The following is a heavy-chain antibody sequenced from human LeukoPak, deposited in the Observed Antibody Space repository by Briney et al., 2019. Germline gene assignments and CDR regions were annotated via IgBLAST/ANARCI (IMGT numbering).Heavy chain of an antibody. Sequence: PGGSLRLSCAASGFTFSNAWMSWVRQAPGMGLEWVGRIKSKTDGGTTDYAAPVKGRFTISRDDSKNTLYLQMNSLKTEDTAVYYCTTHYEQNAFDYWGQGTLVTVSS. V-gene: IGHV3-15*01. CDR1: GFTFSNAW. CDR2: IKSKTDGGTT. CDR3: TTHYEQNAFDY. J-gene: IGHJ4*02. D-gene: IGHD3-3*01.